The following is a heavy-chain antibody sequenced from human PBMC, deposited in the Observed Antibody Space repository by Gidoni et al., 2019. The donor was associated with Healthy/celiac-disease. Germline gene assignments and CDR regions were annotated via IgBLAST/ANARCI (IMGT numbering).Heavy chain of an antibody. D-gene: IGHD2-21*01. CDR3: ARTAAYCGGDCYRPLGY. CDR2: INHSGST. Sequence: QVQLQQWGAGRLKPSETLSLTCAVYGGSFSGYYWRWIRQPPGKGLEWIGEINHSGSTNYNPSLKSRVTISVDTSKNQFSLKLSSVTAADTAVYYCARTAAYCGGDCYRPLGYWGQGTLVTVSS. V-gene: IGHV4-34*01. J-gene: IGHJ4*02. CDR1: GGSFSGYY.